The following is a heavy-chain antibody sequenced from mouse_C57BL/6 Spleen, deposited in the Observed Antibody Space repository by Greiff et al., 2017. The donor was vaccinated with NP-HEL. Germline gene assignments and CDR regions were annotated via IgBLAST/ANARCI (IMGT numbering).Heavy chain of an antibody. Sequence: VQLQPPGAELVKPGASVKLSCKASGYTFTSYWMHWVKQRPGQGLEWIGMIHPNSGSTNNNEKFKSKATLTVEKSSRPAYMQLSSLTSEDSAVYNCARQRRQEDYFDYWGQGTTLTVSS. V-gene: IGHV1-64*01. CDR3: ARQRRQEDYFDY. J-gene: IGHJ2*01. CDR2: IHPNSGST. D-gene: IGHD3-2*02. CDR1: GYTFTSYW.